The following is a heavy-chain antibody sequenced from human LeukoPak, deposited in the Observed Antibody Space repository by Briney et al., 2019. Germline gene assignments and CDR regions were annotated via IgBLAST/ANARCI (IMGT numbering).Heavy chain of an antibody. Sequence: GGSLRLSCAASGFTFSSYSMNWVRQAPGKGLEWVSSISSSSSYIYYADSVKGRFAISRDISKNTLYLQMDSLRVEDTAVYYCARGLFYYETGGPHPFDYWGQGTLVTVSS. J-gene: IGHJ4*02. CDR3: ARGLFYYETGGPHPFDY. CDR1: GFTFSSYS. V-gene: IGHV3-21*04. D-gene: IGHD2-8*02. CDR2: ISSSSSYI.